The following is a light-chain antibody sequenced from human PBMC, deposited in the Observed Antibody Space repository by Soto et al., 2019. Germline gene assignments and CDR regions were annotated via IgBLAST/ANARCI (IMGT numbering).Light chain of an antibody. V-gene: IGKV3-15*01. Sequence: EIVLQQSPGTLSLSPGERATLSCRASQSVTSNDLAWYQQKPGQAPRLVIYGASTRATGIPARFSGGGSGTEFTLTISSLQSEDFAVYYCQQYNTWLTFGQGTRLEIK. J-gene: IGKJ5*01. CDR2: GAS. CDR1: QSVTSN. CDR3: QQYNTWLT.